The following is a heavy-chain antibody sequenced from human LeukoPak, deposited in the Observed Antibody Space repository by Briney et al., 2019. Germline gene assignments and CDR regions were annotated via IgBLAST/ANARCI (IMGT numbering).Heavy chain of an antibody. Sequence: SETLSLTCTVSGGSISSYYWGWIRQPPGKGLEWIGSIYYSGSTYYNPSLKSRVTISVDTSKNQFSLKLSSVAAADTAVYYCAGGHTVTTLGYWGQGTLVTVSS. CDR2: IYYSGST. D-gene: IGHD4-17*01. CDR3: AGGHTVTTLGY. CDR1: GGSISSYY. V-gene: IGHV4-39*07. J-gene: IGHJ4*02.